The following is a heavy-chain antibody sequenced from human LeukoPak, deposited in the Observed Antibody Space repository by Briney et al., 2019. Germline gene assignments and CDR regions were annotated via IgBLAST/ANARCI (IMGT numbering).Heavy chain of an antibody. J-gene: IGHJ4*02. CDR3: ARGYDYGDYVGDSDY. V-gene: IGHV1-18*01. CDR2: ISVDNSNT. D-gene: IGHD4-17*01. CDR1: GYTFTSYP. Sequence: GASVKVSCKASGYTFTSYPISWVRQAPGQGLEWMGWISVDNSNTKYAQKLQGRVIMTTDRSTITAYMELRSLRSDDTAVYYCARGYDYGDYVGDSDYWGQGTLVTVSS.